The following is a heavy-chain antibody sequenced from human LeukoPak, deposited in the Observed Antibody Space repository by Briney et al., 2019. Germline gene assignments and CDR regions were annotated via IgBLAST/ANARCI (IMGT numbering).Heavy chain of an antibody. V-gene: IGHV4-39*01. J-gene: IGHJ5*02. Sequence: SETLSLTCTVSGGSISSSDYFWGWIRQPPGKGLEWIASIYYSGTTHYNPSLKSRVTMSVDTSKNQFSLKLSSVTAADTAVYHCARVGTQGVPSPWGQGILVTVSS. D-gene: IGHD3-16*01. CDR2: IYYSGTT. CDR1: GGSISSSDYF. CDR3: ARVGTQGVPSP.